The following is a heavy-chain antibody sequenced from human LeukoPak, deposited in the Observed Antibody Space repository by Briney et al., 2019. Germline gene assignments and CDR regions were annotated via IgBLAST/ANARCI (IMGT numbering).Heavy chain of an antibody. D-gene: IGHD3-16*01. CDR1: GFTVSSNY. V-gene: IGHV3-30*18. J-gene: IGHJ4*02. CDR3: AKDNHYDYVWGSFDY. Sequence: GGSLRLSCAASGFTVSSNYMSWVRQAPGKGLEWVAVISFDGSNKYYADSVKGRFTISRDNSKNTLYLQMNSLRVEDTAVYHCAKDNHYDYVWGSFDYWGQGTLVTVSS. CDR2: ISFDGSNK.